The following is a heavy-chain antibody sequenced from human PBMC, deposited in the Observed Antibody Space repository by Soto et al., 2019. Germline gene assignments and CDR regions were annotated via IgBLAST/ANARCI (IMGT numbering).Heavy chain of an antibody. D-gene: IGHD2-2*01. Sequence: QVPLVQSGAEVKKPGASVKVSCKASGYTFTSYDINWVRQATGQGLEWMGWMNPNSGNPGYAQKFQGRVTMTRNTSISTAYMELSSLTSEDTAVYYCARERLPAAMFYWFDPWGQGTLVTVSS. CDR1: GYTFTSYD. J-gene: IGHJ5*02. CDR3: ARERLPAAMFYWFDP. V-gene: IGHV1-8*01. CDR2: MNPNSGNP.